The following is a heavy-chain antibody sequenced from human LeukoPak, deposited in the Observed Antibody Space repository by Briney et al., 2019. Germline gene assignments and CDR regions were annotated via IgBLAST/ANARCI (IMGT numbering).Heavy chain of an antibody. CDR1: GGTFSSYA. J-gene: IGHJ6*02. D-gene: IGHD6-19*01. CDR2: IILIFDTP. V-gene: IGHV1-69*05. CDR3: ARAPNSSGWYWRADYYYGMDV. Sequence: ASVKVSCKASGGTFSSYAFSWVRQAPGQGLEWMGGIILIFDTPNYAQKFQGRVTITTDESTSTAYMELSSLRSEDTAVYYCARAPNSSGWYWRADYYYGMDVWGQGTTVTVSS.